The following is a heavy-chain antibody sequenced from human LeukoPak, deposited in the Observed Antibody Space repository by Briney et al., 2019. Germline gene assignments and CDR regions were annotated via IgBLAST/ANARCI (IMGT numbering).Heavy chain of an antibody. Sequence: PSETLSLTCTVSGGSISSGSYYWSWIRQPAGKGLEWIGRIYTSGSTNYNPSLKSRVTISVDTSKNQFSLKLSSVTAADTAVYYCAVGGGSGSYSVRWFDPWGQGTLVTVSS. D-gene: IGHD3-10*01. CDR3: AVGGGSGSYSVRWFDP. J-gene: IGHJ5*02. V-gene: IGHV4-61*02. CDR1: GGSISSGSYY. CDR2: IYTSGST.